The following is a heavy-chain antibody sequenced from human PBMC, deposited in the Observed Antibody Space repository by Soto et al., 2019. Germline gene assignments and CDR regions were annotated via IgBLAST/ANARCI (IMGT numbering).Heavy chain of an antibody. V-gene: IGHV6-1*01. D-gene: IGHD2-2*01. J-gene: IGHJ6*02. Sequence: SQTLSLTCAISGDSVSSNSAAWNWIRQSPSRGLEWLGRTYYRSKWYNDYAVSVKSRITINPDTSKNQFSLQLNSVTPEDTAVYYCARAAVVVPAANYYYGMDVRGQGTTVTVSS. CDR3: ARAAVVVPAANYYYGMDV. CDR2: TYYRSKWYN. CDR1: GDSVSSNSAA.